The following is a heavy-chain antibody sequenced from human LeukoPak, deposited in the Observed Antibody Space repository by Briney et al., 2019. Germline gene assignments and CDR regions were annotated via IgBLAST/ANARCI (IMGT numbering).Heavy chain of an antibody. Sequence: TPSETLSLTCTVSGGSISSYYWSWIRQPPGKGLEWIGYIYYSGSTNYNPSLKSRVTISVDTSKNQFSLKLSSVTAADTAVYYCAAASSSPSNWFDPWGQGTLVTVSS. CDR2: IYYSGST. CDR1: GGSISSYY. V-gene: IGHV4-59*01. J-gene: IGHJ5*02. CDR3: AAASSSPSNWFDP. D-gene: IGHD6-6*01.